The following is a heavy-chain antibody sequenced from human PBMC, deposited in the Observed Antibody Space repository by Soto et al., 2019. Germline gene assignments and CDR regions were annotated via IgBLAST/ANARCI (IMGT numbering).Heavy chain of an antibody. V-gene: IGHV2-5*02. CDR1: GFSLSTSGVG. J-gene: IGHJ4*02. CDR2: IYWDDSK. D-gene: IGHD3-9*01. Sequence: QITLKESGPTLLRPTETLTLTCAFSGFSLSTSGVGVGWIRQPPGKALEWLAVIYWDDSKHYSPSLRSRLTITKATSKKQVVLTMTNMDPMDTGTYYCAHKGPEDWPLDYWGQGTLVTVSS. CDR3: AHKGPEDWPLDY.